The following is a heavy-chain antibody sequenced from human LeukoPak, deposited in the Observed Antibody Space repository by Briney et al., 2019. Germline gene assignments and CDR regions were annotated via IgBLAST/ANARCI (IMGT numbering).Heavy chain of an antibody. J-gene: IGHJ6*02. CDR1: GFTFSSYA. CDR2: INHSGST. V-gene: IGHV4-34*01. Sequence: GSLRLSCAASGFTFSSYAMSWVRQPPGKGLEWIGEINHSGSTNYNPSLKSRVTISVDTSKNQFSLKLSSVTAADTAVYYCARGPTRGYSYGYNYYYGMDVWGQGTTVTVS. CDR3: ARGPTRGYSYGYNYYYGMDV. D-gene: IGHD5-18*01.